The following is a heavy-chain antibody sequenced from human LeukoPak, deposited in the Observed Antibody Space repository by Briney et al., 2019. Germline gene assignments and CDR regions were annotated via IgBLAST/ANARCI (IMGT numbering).Heavy chain of an antibody. CDR2: VTGCGSST. CDR3: ARKPPFGGVFDF. CDR1: GFTFSNYA. V-gene: IGHV3-23*01. J-gene: IGHJ4*02. Sequence: GGSLRLSCAASGFTFSNYAMGWVRQAPGKGLEWVSTVTGCGSSTNYADSVKGRFTISRDNSKSTLYLQMNSLRAEDTALYYCARKPPFGGVFDFWGQGTLVTVSS. D-gene: IGHD2-8*02.